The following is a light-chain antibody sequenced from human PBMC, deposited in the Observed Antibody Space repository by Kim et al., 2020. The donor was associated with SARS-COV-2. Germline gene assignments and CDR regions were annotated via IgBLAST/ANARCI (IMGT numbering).Light chain of an antibody. V-gene: IGKV3-20*01. CDR1: QSVTTY. CDR3: QQYGTPPIT. Sequence: DIVLTQSPGTRSLSPGDRATLSCRASQSVTTYLVWYQQKPGQAPRLLIYGSYNRATGIPDRFSGSGSGTDFTLTISRLEAEDSAVYYWQQYGTPPITFGPGTRREIK. J-gene: IGKJ5*01. CDR2: GSY.